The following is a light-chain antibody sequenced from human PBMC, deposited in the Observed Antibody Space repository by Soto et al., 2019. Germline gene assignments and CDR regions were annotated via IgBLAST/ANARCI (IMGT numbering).Light chain of an antibody. CDR2: DAS. Sequence: DIQMTQSPSTLSASVGDIVTITCRASQSISSWLAWYQQKPGKAPKLLIYDASSXESGVPSRFSGSGYGTEFTLTISSLQPDDFATYYCQQYNSYLFGQGTKVDIK. V-gene: IGKV1-5*01. CDR1: QSISSW. CDR3: QQYNSYL. J-gene: IGKJ1*01.